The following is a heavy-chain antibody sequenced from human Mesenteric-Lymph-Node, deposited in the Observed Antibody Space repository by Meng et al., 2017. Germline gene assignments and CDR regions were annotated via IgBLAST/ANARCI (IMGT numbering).Heavy chain of an antibody. J-gene: IGHJ4*02. D-gene: IGHD1-26*01. CDR1: GFTLSNYA. CDR2: ISGSDGST. V-gene: IGHV3-23*01. CDR3: AKGLRGTYDY. Sequence: EVQLLESGGGLVQPGGSLRLSCTASGFTLSNYAMTWVRQAPGKGLEWTSSISGSDGSTYYADSVKGRFTISRDNSKNTLYLQMNSLRAEDTALDYCAKGLRGTYDYWGQGTLVTVSS.